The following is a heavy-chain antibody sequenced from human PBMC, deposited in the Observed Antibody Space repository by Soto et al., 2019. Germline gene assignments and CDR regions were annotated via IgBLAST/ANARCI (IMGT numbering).Heavy chain of an antibody. CDR3: VRGVRLHFDL. CDR2: ISGSGNKT. J-gene: IGHJ4*02. CDR1: GFTFSTYA. V-gene: IGHV3-23*01. Sequence: EVQLLESGGGLVQPGGSLRLSCGVSGFTFSTYAMSWVRQAPGKGLEWVSAISGSGNKTFYADSVKGRFTISRDNSKNTLHLHMSSLSVEDTAVYYGVRGVRLHFDLWGQGTLVTVSS.